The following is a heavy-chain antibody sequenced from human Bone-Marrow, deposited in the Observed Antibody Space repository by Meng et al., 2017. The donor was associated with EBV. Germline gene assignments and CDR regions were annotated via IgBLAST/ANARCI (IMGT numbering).Heavy chain of an antibody. V-gene: IGHV3-21*01. CDR1: GVSFSSYN. CDR3: ARGSICHAGTFDY. CDR2: ISSSSSYI. Sequence: EVQRVASGGGLVQPGGSLRLSCAVSGVSFSSYNMNLIRQAPGKGLEWVAAISSSSSYIYYADSVKGLFTITRDNAKNSLYLQMNGVRADDTAVYYCARGSICHAGTFDYWGQGTLVTVSS. D-gene: IGHD2-2*01. J-gene: IGHJ4*02.